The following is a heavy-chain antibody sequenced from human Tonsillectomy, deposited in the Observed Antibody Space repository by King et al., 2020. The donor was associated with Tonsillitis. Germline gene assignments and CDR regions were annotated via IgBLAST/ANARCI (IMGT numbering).Heavy chain of an antibody. J-gene: IGHJ4*02. D-gene: IGHD5-18*01. Sequence: PRGLSLRLHLSSSRFRFLISSLHFFRPSPVQFLSFFSFLSSSRSNNHYDESVKGRFTNSRDNSKNTLYLQMNSLRAEDTAVYYCARDISFGYSYGYGLIGDYWGQGTLVTVSS. V-gene: IGHV3-30*11. CDR2: LSSSRSNN. CDR1: RFRFLISS. CDR3: ARDISFGYSYGYGLIGDY.